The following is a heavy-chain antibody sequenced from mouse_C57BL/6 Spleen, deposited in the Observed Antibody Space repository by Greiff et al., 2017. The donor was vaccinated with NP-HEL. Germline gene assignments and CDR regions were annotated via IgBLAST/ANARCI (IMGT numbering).Heavy chain of an antibody. V-gene: IGHV5-17*01. CDR2: ISSGSSTI. Sequence: EVMLVESGGGLVKPGGSLKLSCAASGFTFSDYGMHWVRQAPEKGLEWVAYISSGSSTIYYADPVKGRFTISRDNAKNTLFLQMTSLRSEDTAMYYCARDDYDGGYFDYWGQGTTLTVSS. D-gene: IGHD2-4*01. J-gene: IGHJ2*01. CDR3: ARDDYDGGYFDY. CDR1: GFTFSDYG.